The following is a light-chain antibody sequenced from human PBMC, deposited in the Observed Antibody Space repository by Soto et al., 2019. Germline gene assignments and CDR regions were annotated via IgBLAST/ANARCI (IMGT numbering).Light chain of an antibody. CDR1: QGISSY. CDR3: QQYYSYPET. V-gene: IGKV1-8*01. CDR2: AAS. Sequence: AIRMTQSPSSLSASTGDRVTITCRASQGISSYLAWYQQKPGKAPKLLIYAASTLQSGVPSRFSGSGSGPDFTLTISCLQSEDFATYYCQQYYSYPETFGQGTKVDIK. J-gene: IGKJ1*01.